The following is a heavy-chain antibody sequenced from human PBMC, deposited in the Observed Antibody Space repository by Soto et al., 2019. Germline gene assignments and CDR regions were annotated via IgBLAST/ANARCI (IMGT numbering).Heavy chain of an antibody. CDR1: GYSFTSYW. V-gene: IGHV5-10-1*01. Sequence: HGESLKISCKGSGYSFTSYWISWVRQMPGKGLEWMGRIDPSDSYTNYSPSFQGHVTISADKSISTAYLQWSSLKASDTAMYYCARQTNTIRQYYFDYWGQGTLVTVSS. CDR3: ARQTNTIRQYYFDY. D-gene: IGHD3-3*01. CDR2: IDPSDSYT. J-gene: IGHJ4*02.